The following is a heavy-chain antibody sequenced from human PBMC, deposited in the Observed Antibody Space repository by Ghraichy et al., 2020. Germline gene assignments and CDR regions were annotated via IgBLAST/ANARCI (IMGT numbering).Heavy chain of an antibody. Sequence: QTLSLTCSVSNGSVTNHYWSWIRQSPGKGLEWIGHTHDFGSSNYSPSLKSRVTISLDRSKNQVSLSLKSVTAADTAVYSGVREVASSYSDFWSGRRWFDPWGQGTLVTVSS. D-gene: IGHD3-3*01. J-gene: IGHJ5*02. CDR3: VREVASSYSDFWSGRRWFDP. V-gene: IGHV4-59*02. CDR1: NGSVTNHY. CDR2: THDFGSS.